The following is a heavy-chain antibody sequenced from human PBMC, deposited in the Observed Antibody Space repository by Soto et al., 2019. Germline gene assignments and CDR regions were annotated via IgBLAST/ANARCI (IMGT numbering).Heavy chain of an antibody. D-gene: IGHD5-12*01. Sequence: QITLKESGPTLVKPTQIITLTCTFSGYSLSTRGVGVGWIRQPPGKSLEWLALVYWDDDIWYSPSLKTRLTITKGTSKNHVVLTMTDMDPVDTASYYCAHRPYGYEYYFNYWGQGTLVKVSS. CDR2: VYWDDDI. J-gene: IGHJ4*02. CDR1: GYSLSTRGVG. V-gene: IGHV2-5*02. CDR3: AHRPYGYEYYFNY.